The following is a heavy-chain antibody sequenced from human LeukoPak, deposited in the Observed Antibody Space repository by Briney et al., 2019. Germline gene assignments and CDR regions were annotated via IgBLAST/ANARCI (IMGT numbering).Heavy chain of an antibody. Sequence: PGGSLRLSCAASGFTFSNYVMSWVRQAPGKGLEWVLTIASTGSSTYFADSVMGRFTISRDNSKSTLYLQMNSLRAEDTAVYYCATDRSTAGEYWGQGTLVTVSS. CDR1: GFTFSNYV. D-gene: IGHD6-13*01. J-gene: IGHJ4*02. V-gene: IGHV3-23*01. CDR2: IASTGSST. CDR3: ATDRSTAGEY.